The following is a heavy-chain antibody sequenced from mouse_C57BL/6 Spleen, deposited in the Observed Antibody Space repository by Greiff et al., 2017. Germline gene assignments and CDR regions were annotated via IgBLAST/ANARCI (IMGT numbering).Heavy chain of an antibody. CDR2: IRLKSDNYAT. CDR3: TATGSWFAY. D-gene: IGHD4-1*01. CDR1: GFTFSNYW. Sequence: EVQLQESGGGLVQPGGSMKLSCVASGFTFSNYWMNWVRQSPEKGLEWVAQIRLKSDNYATHYAESVKGRFTISRDDSKSSVYLQMNNLRAEDTGIYYCTATGSWFAYWGQGTLVTVSA. V-gene: IGHV6-3*01. J-gene: IGHJ3*01.